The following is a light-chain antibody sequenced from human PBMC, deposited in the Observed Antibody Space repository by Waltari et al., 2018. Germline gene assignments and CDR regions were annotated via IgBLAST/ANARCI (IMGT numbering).Light chain of an antibody. V-gene: IGKV3-15*01. CDR2: GAS. CDR3: QQYYGTPHT. CDR1: QSVSSN. Sequence: EIVMTQSPATLSVSPGERATLSCRASQSVSSNLAWYQQKPGQAPRLLIYGASTRATGIPARFSGSGSGTEFTLTISSLQSEDFAVYYCQQYYGTPHTFGQGTKLEIK. J-gene: IGKJ2*01.